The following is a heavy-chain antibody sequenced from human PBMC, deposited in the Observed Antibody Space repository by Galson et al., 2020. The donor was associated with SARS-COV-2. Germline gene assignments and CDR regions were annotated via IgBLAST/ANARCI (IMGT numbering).Heavy chain of an antibody. CDR3: ARGPGRGNAFDI. CDR1: GFTFSSYW. CDR2: LKQDGSEK. Sequence: GGSLRLSCAASGFTFSSYWMSWVRQAPGKGLEWVANLKQDGSEKYYVDSVKGRFTISRDNAKNSLYLQMSSLRAEDTAVYFCARGPGRGNAFDIWGQGTMVTVSS. D-gene: IGHD3-16*01. V-gene: IGHV3-7*01. J-gene: IGHJ3*02.